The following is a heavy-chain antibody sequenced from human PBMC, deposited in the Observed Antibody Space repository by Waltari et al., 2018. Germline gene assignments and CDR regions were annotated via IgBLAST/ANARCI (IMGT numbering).Heavy chain of an antibody. V-gene: IGHV3-30*01. Sequence: QVQLVESGGGVVQPGTSLRLACAASGFTLCRSTLHWVRQAPGKGLELAAVISSDGKNKYYAASVKGRFTVSRDNSKNTAYLQMNSLRPEDTAVYYCARGGASSGYYHYMDVWGKGTAVTASS. CDR1: GFTLCRST. D-gene: IGHD3-16*01. CDR3: ARGGASSGYYHYMDV. CDR2: ISSDGKNK. J-gene: IGHJ6*03.